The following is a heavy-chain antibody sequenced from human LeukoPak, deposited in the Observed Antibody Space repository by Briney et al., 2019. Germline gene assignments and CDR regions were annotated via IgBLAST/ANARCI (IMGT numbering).Heavy chain of an antibody. CDR2: INHSGST. J-gene: IGHJ4*02. CDR1: GGSISSYY. V-gene: IGHV4-34*01. CDR3: ARPVRYILTGYYKRGYYFDY. Sequence: PSETLSLTCTVSGGSISSYYWSWIRQPPGKGLEWIGEINHSGSTNYNPSLKSRVTISVDTSKNQFSLKLSSVTAADTAVYYCARPVRYILTGYYKRGYYFDYWGQGTLVTVSS. D-gene: IGHD3-9*01.